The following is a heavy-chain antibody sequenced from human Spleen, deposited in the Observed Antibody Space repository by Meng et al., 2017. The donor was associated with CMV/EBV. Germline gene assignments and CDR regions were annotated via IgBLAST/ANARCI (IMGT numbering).Heavy chain of an antibody. CDR2: IKQDGSDK. J-gene: IGHJ5*02. Sequence: GGSLRLSCAASGFTFSTYWMSWVRQAPGTGLEWVANIKQDGSDKNYVDSVKGRFTISRDDAKNSLYLQMNSLRAEDTAVYYCARDQDGDSTAGGGFDPWGQGTLVTVSS. D-gene: IGHD4-17*01. CDR3: ARDQDGDSTAGGGFDP. V-gene: IGHV3-7*01. CDR1: GFTFSTYW.